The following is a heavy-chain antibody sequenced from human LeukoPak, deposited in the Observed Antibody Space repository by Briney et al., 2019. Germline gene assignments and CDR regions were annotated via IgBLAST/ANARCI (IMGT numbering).Heavy chain of an antibody. J-gene: IGHJ6*03. CDR2: INPNSGGT. D-gene: IGHD3-9*01. CDR1: VYTFTYYY. Sequence: GASVTVSFKSSVYTFTYYYMHWVRQAPGQGLEWMGWINPNSGGTNYAQKFLGRVTMTRDTSISTAYMELSRLKSDDTAVYYCAREYYDILTGYDPYYYMDVWGKGTTVTVSS. CDR3: AREYYDILTGYDPYYYMDV. V-gene: IGHV1-2*02.